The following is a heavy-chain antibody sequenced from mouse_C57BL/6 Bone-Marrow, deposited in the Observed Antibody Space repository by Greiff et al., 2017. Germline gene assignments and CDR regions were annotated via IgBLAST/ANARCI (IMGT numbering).Heavy chain of an antibody. CDR1: GFTFSSYG. V-gene: IGHV5-6*02. Sequence: EVKLEESGGDLVKPGGSLKLSCAASGFTFSSYGMSWVRQTPDKRLEWVATISSGGSYTYYPDSVKGRFTISRDNAKNTLYLQMSSLKSEDTAMYYCARHPLITTVVATPDYWGQGTTLTVSS. CDR3: ARHPLITTVVATPDY. D-gene: IGHD1-1*01. CDR2: ISSGGSYT. J-gene: IGHJ2*01.